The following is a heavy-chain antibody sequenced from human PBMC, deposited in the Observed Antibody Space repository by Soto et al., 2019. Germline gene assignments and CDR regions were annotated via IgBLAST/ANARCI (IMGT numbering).Heavy chain of an antibody. CDR2: IYYSGST. J-gene: IGHJ5*02. Sequence: SETLSLTCTVSGGSISSGDYYWSWIRQPPGKGLEWIGYIYYSGSTYYNPSLKSRVTISVDTSKNQFSLKLSSVTAADTAVYYCARDALNFYDSSGYYRWYDPWGQGTLVTVSS. V-gene: IGHV4-30-4*01. CDR3: ARDALNFYDSSGYYRWYDP. CDR1: GGSISSGDYY. D-gene: IGHD3-22*01.